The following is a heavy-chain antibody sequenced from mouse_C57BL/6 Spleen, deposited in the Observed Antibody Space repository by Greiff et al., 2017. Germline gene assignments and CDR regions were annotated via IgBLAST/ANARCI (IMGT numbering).Heavy chain of an antibody. J-gene: IGHJ1*03. D-gene: IGHD4-1*01. CDR1: GYTFTDYY. Sequence: VQLQQSGPELVKPGASVKISCKASGYTFTDYYMNWVKQSHGKSLEWIGEINPNNGGTSYNQKFKGKATLTVDKSSSTAYMELRSLTSEDSAVYYCARELGQYFDVWGTGTTVTVSS. CDR2: INPNNGGT. V-gene: IGHV1-26*01. CDR3: ARELGQYFDV.